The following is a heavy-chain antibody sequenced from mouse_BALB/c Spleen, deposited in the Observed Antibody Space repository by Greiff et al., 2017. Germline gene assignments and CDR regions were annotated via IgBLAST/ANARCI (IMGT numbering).Heavy chain of an antibody. D-gene: IGHD1-1*01. CDR1: GDSITSGY. CDR2: ISYSGST. V-gene: IGHV3-8*02. CDR3: ARFLYYYGSSGMDY. J-gene: IGHJ4*01. Sequence: EVKLMESGPSLVKPSQTLSLTCSVTGDSITSGYWNWIRKFPGNKLEYMGYISYSGSTYYNPSLKSRISITRDTSKNQYYLQLNSVTTEDTATYYCARFLYYYGSSGMDYWGQGTSVTVSS.